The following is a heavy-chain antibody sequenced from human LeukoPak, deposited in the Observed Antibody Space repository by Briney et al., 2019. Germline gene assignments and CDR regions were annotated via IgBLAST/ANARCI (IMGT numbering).Heavy chain of an antibody. Sequence: GGSLRLSCAASGFTFSNAWMSWVRQAPGKGLQWVGRIKSKIDGGTTDYAAPVRGRFTVSRDDSENTLYLQMNSLETEDTAVYYCTTDLSGSYSDYFDSRGQGTLVTVSS. CDR3: TTDLSGSYSDYFDS. J-gene: IGHJ4*02. CDR2: IKSKIDGGTT. D-gene: IGHD1-26*01. V-gene: IGHV3-15*01. CDR1: GFTFSNAW.